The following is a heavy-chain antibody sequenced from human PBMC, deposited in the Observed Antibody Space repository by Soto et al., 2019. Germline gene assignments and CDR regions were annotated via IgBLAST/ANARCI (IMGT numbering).Heavy chain of an antibody. J-gene: IGHJ5*02. V-gene: IGHV1-2*04. CDR1: GYTFTGYY. CDR3: ARDLGFGEFNNWFDP. CDR2: INPNSGGT. D-gene: IGHD3-10*01. Sequence: ASVKVSCKASGYTFTGYYMHWVRQAPGQGLEWMGWINPNSGGTNYAQKFQGWVTMTRDTSISTAYMELSRLRSDDTAVYYCARDLGFGEFNNWFDPWGQGTLVTVSS.